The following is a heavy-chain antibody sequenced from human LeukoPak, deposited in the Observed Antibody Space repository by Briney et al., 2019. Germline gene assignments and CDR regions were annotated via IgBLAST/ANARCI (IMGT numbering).Heavy chain of an antibody. CDR3: ARDLGGYYDSSGYYY. CDR1: GGSISNYY. CDR2: IYYTGIT. D-gene: IGHD3-22*01. J-gene: IGHJ4*02. V-gene: IGHV4-59*01. Sequence: SETLSLTCTVSGGSISNYYWSWIRQPPGKGLEWIGYIYYTGITNYNPSLKSRVTISVDTSKNQFSLKLNSVTAADTAVYYCARDLGGYYDSSGYYYWGQGTLVTVSS.